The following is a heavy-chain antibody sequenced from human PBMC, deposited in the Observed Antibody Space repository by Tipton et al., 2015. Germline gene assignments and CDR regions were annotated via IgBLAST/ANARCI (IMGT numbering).Heavy chain of an antibody. V-gene: IGHV4-61*01. CDR2: ISYTDGA. D-gene: IGHD5-24*01. CDR1: GGSISSRSYY. Sequence: TLSLTCTVSGGSISSRSYYWSWIRQPPGKGLEWIGYISYTDGAHYNPALKSRVTISVDTSKNQFSLTLNSVAAADTAVYYCARDLEHGMDVWGHGTTVTVSS. J-gene: IGHJ6*02. CDR3: ARDLEHGMDV.